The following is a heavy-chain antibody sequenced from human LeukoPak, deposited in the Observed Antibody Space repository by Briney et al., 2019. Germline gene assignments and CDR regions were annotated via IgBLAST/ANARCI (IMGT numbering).Heavy chain of an antibody. Sequence: PVKVSCKASGGTFSSYAISWVRQAPGQGLEWMGGIIPIFGTANYAQKFQGRVTITTDESTSTAYMELSSLRSEDTAVYYCAREFSSYSSSWYGGYYFDYWGQGTLVTVSS. CDR1: GGTFSSYA. CDR3: AREFSSYSSSWYGGYYFDY. CDR2: IIPIFGTA. D-gene: IGHD6-13*01. J-gene: IGHJ4*02. V-gene: IGHV1-69*05.